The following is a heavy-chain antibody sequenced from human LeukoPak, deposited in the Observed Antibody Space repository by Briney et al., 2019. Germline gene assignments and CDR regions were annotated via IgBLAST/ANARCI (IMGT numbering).Heavy chain of an antibody. Sequence: SGGSLRLSCAASGFTFSSYTMNWVRQAPGKGLEWVSYISSGSSSIYYADSVKGRFTISRDNAKNSLYLQMNSLRAEDTAVYYCARDWSSSSWSSTAYYYFYGMDVWGQGTTVTVSS. J-gene: IGHJ6*02. V-gene: IGHV3-21*01. CDR3: ARDWSSSSWSSTAYYYFYGMDV. CDR1: GFTFSSYT. CDR2: ISSGSSSI. D-gene: IGHD6-13*01.